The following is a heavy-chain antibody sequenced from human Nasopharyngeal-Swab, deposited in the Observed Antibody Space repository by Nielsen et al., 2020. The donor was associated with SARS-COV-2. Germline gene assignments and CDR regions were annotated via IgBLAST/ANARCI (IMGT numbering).Heavy chain of an antibody. CDR2: INPSGGST. CDR3: ARDGRLTIFGVASPYYYYYYYMDV. Sequence: ASVKVSCKASGYTFTSYYMHWVRQAPGQGLEWMGIINPSGGSTSYAKKFQGRVTMTRDTSTSTVYMELSSLRSEDPAVYYCARDGRLTIFGVASPYYYYYYYMDVWGKGTTVTVSS. J-gene: IGHJ6*03. CDR1: GYTFTSYY. D-gene: IGHD3-3*01. V-gene: IGHV1-46*01.